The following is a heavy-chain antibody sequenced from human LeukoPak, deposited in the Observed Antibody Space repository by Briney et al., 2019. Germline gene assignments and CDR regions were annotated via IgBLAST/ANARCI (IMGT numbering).Heavy chain of an antibody. D-gene: IGHD2-2*01. Sequence: ASVKVSCKASEYTFTGYYMHWVRQAPGQGLEGMGWINPNSGGTNYAQKFQGRVTMTRDTAISTAYMELSRLRSDDTAVYYCAKAQPYCSSTSCYVGLVDYWGQGTLVTVSS. J-gene: IGHJ4*02. V-gene: IGHV1-2*02. CDR3: AKAQPYCSSTSCYVGLVDY. CDR1: EYTFTGYY. CDR2: INPNSGGT.